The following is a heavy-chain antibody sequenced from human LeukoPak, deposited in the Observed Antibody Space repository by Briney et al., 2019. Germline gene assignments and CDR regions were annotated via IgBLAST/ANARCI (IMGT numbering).Heavy chain of an antibody. J-gene: IGHJ4*02. CDR1: GFSFSTYA. CDR3: AKSLYGGCDY. Sequence: GGSLRLSCAASGFSFSTYAMSWVRQAPGKGLEWVSGVNGNGGSTSYADSVKGRFTIFRDNSKNTVYLQMNSLRVEDTAVYYCAKSLYGGCDYWGQGTVVTVST. D-gene: IGHD3-16*02. CDR2: VNGNGGST. V-gene: IGHV3-23*01.